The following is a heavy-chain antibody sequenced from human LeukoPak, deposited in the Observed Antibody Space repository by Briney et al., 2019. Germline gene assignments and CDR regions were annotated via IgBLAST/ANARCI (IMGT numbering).Heavy chain of an antibody. D-gene: IGHD3-10*01. Sequence: SVKVSCKASGGTFSRYAISWVRQAPGQGLEWMGGIIPIFGTANYAQKFQGRVTITADESTSTAYMELSSLRSEDTAVYYCARDFTMVRGVLDYWGQGTLVTVSS. J-gene: IGHJ4*02. V-gene: IGHV1-69*13. CDR3: ARDFTMVRGVLDY. CDR2: IIPIFGTA. CDR1: GGTFSRYA.